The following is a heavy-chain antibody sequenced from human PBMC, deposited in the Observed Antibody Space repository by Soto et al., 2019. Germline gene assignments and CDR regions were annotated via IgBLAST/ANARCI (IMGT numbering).Heavy chain of an antibody. CDR3: IHDGKMGYTGYDRFDY. D-gene: IGHD5-12*01. CDR1: GFSLSTSEVG. Sequence: QITLKESGPMLMKPTQTLTLTCTFSGFSLSTSEVGVGWIRQPPGKALEWLALIYWNDDARYSPSLRNRLTSTNDTSKNQVVLTMTNMDRVDTATYYCIHDGKMGYTGYDRFDYWGQGTLVTVSS. J-gene: IGHJ4*02. V-gene: IGHV2-5*01. CDR2: IYWNDDA.